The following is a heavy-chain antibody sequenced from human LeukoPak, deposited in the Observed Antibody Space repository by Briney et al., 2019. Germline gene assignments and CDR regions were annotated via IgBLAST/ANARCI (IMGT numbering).Heavy chain of an antibody. Sequence: GGSLRLSCAASGFSFSSYWISWVRQAPGKGLEWVANIREVGSEKYYVDSVKGRFTISRDNAKNSLYLQMNSLRAEDTAVYYCARRPGGYYDSNGILEYFDYWGQGTPVTVSS. CDR1: GFSFSSYW. J-gene: IGHJ4*02. CDR3: ARRPGGYYDSNGILEYFDY. V-gene: IGHV3-7*01. D-gene: IGHD3-22*01. CDR2: IREVGSEK.